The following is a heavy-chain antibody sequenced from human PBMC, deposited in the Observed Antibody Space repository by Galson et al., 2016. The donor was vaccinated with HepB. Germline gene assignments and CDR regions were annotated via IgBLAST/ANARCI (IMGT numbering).Heavy chain of an antibody. J-gene: IGHJ3*02. CDR2: ISAYNGNT. D-gene: IGHD3-3*01. CDR1: GYTFTSYA. Sequence: QSGAEVTEPGASVKVSCKASGYTFTSYAISWVRQAPGQGLEWMGWISAYNGNTNYAQKVQGRVTMTTDTSTSTAYMELKSLRSDDTAVYYCARDLITYYGFWSGYQAGAFDIWGQGTLVTVSS. V-gene: IGHV1-18*01. CDR3: ARDLITYYGFWSGYQAGAFDI.